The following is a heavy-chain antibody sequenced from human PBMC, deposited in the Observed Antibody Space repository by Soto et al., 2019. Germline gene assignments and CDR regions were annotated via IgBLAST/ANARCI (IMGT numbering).Heavy chain of an antibody. CDR2: ISGSSSYI. D-gene: IGHD2-15*01. CDR3: ARDGAYCSGIGCRYSYHYIDA. V-gene: IGHV3-21*01. CDR1: GFSFSDYS. J-gene: IGHJ6*03. Sequence: EVQLVESGGGLVKPGGSLRLSCTASGFSFSDYSMNWVRQAPGKGLAWVSSISGSSSYIYYIDSLKGRFTVSRDHANKSIYLQMHSRRAEDTPVYYFARDGAYCSGIGCRYSYHYIDALGQGTTVTVSS.